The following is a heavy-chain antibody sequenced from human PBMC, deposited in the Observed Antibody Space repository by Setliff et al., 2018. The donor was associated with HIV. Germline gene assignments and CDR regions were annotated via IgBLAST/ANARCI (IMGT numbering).Heavy chain of an antibody. D-gene: IGHD3-22*01. CDR3: ARGRNYDSSGYGDYYYYMDV. Sequence: SVKVSCKASGGTFSSYPISWVRQAPGQGLEWMGGIIPIFGTTHYAQKFQGRVTVTADESTSTAYMQLSSLRSDDTAVYYCARGRNYDSSGYGDYYYYMDVWGKGTMVTVSS. V-gene: IGHV1-69*13. CDR1: GGTFSSYP. J-gene: IGHJ6*03. CDR2: IIPIFGTT.